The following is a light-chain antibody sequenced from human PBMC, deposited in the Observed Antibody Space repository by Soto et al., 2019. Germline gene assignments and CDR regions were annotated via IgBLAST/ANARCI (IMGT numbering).Light chain of an antibody. CDR2: DAS. V-gene: IGKV3-15*01. CDR1: QSVRTN. J-gene: IGKJ1*01. Sequence: EIVMTQSPATLSVSPGERATLSCRASQSVRTNLAWYRQKPGQAPTLLIYDASIRATGIPARFSGSGSWTEFTLTISSLQSEDFALYYRQQYNGWPPWTFAQGTKVEIK. CDR3: QQYNGWPPWT.